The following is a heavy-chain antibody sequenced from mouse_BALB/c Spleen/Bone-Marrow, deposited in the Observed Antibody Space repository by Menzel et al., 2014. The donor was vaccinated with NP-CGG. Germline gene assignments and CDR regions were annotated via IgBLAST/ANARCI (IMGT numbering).Heavy chain of an antibody. CDR2: IDPANGNT. CDR1: GFNIXDTY. Sequence: DVKLQESGAELVKPGASVKLSCTASGFNIXDTYMHWVKQRPEQGLEWIGRIDPANGNTKYDPKFQGKATITADTSSNTAYLQLSSLTSEDTAVYYCASYYYGRAWFAYWGQGTLVTVSA. J-gene: IGHJ3*01. CDR3: ASYYYGRAWFAY. V-gene: IGHV14-3*02. D-gene: IGHD1-1*01.